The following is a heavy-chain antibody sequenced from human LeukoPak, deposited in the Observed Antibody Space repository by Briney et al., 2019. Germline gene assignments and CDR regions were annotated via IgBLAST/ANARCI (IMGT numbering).Heavy chain of an antibody. V-gene: IGHV1-46*01. CDR3: ARDQVPRSNIAVAATSDY. D-gene: IGHD6-19*01. CDR1: GYTFTSYY. CDR2: INPSGGST. Sequence: ASVKVSCKASGYTFTSYYMHWVRQAPGQGLEWMGIINPSGGSTSYAQKFQGRVTMTRDTSTSTVYMELSSLGSEDTAVYYCARDQVPRSNIAVAATSDYWGQGTLVTVSS. J-gene: IGHJ4*02.